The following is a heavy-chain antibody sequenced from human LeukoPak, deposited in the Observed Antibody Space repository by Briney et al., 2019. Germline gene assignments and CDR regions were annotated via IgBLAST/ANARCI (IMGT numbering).Heavy chain of an antibody. Sequence: NPGGSLRLSCAASGFTFGDYYMSWIRQAPGKGLEWVSYISSSGSTIYYADSVKGRFTISRDNAKNSLYLQMNSLRAEDTAVYYCARLEAGRWLQKPLDYWGQGTLVTVSS. CDR2: ISSSGSTI. V-gene: IGHV3-11*04. J-gene: IGHJ4*02. D-gene: IGHD5-24*01. CDR1: GFTFGDYY. CDR3: ARLEAGRWLQKPLDY.